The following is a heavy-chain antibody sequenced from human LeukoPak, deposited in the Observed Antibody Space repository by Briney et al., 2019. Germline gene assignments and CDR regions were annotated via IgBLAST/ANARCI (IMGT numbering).Heavy chain of an antibody. CDR3: ARPLHSGWYDSFDY. CDR2: IKQDGSEK. Sequence: GGSLRLSCAASGFTFSSYWMSWVRQAPGKGLEWVANIKQDGSEKYYVDSVKGRFTISRDNAKNSLYLQMNSLRAEDTAVYYCARPLHSGWYDSFDYWGQGTLVTVSS. V-gene: IGHV3-7*01. D-gene: IGHD6-19*01. J-gene: IGHJ4*02. CDR1: GFTFSSYW.